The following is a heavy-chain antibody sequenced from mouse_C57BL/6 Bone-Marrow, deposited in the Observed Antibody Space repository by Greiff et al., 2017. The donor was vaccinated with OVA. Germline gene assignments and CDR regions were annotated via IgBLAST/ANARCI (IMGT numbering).Heavy chain of an antibody. CDR3: ARHNGYYIDY. Sequence: EVKLVESGGDLVKPGGSLKLSCAASGLTFSSYGMSWVRQTPDKRLEWVATISSGGSYTYYPDSVKGRFTISRDNAKNTLYLQMSSLKSEDTAMYYCARHNGYYIDYWGQGTTLTVSS. CDR2: ISSGGSYT. J-gene: IGHJ2*01. V-gene: IGHV5-6*01. D-gene: IGHD2-2*01. CDR1: GLTFSSYG.